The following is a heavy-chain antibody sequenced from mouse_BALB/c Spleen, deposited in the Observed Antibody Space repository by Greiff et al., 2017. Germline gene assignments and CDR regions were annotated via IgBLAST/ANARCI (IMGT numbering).Heavy chain of an antibody. D-gene: IGHD1-1*01. J-gene: IGHJ4*01. Sequence: EVKLMESGPELVKPGASVKMSCTASGFTFTSYVMHWVQQKPGQGLEWIGYINPYNDGTKYNEKFKGKATLTSDKSSSTAYMELSSQTSEDSAVYYCARWINYDGRSPDYARDYGGKGTSVTGSS. CDR2: INPYNDGT. CDR1: GFTFTSYV. V-gene: IGHV1-14*01. CDR3: ARWINYDGRSPDYARDY.